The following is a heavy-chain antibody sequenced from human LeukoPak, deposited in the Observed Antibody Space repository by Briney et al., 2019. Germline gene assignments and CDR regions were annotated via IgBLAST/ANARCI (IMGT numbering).Heavy chain of an antibody. CDR1: GGSITSYY. J-gene: IGHJ4*02. V-gene: IGHV4-59*01. Sequence: PSETLSLTCTVSGGSITSYYWTWSRQPPGKGLEWIGYIYYSGSSSYNYNPSLKSRVTISVDTSKNQFSLNLSSVTGADTAVYYCGRTASGYYHDYWGQGTLVTVSS. CDR3: GRTASGYYHDY. D-gene: IGHD3-22*01. CDR2: IYYSGSSSY.